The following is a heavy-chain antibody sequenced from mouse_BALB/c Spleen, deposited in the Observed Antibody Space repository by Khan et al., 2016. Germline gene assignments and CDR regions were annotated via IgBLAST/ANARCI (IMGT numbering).Heavy chain of an antibody. Sequence: VQLQQSGAELVKPGASVKLSCTASGFNIKDTYMHWVKQRPEQGLEWIGRIDPANGNTKYDPKFQGKATITADTSSNTAYLQLSSLTSEDTAVYDCARSPYDYDGGFAYWSQGTLVTVSA. V-gene: IGHV14-3*02. CDR3: ARSPYDYDGGFAY. CDR2: IDPANGNT. CDR1: GFNIKDTY. J-gene: IGHJ3*01. D-gene: IGHD2-4*01.